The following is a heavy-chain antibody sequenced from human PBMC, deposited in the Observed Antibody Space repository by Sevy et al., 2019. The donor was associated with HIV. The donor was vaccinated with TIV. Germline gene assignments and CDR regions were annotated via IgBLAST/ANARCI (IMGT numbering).Heavy chain of an antibody. CDR1: GFTFSSYT. V-gene: IGHV3-21*01. Sequence: GGSLRLSCADSGFTFSSYTMNWVRQAPGKGLEWVSSISSTGNYIYYADSLKGRFSISRDNAKNSLYLQMHSLRAEDTAVYYCARGSHDYGDYDRDVGFDYWGQGTLVTVSS. CDR2: ISSTGNYI. D-gene: IGHD4-17*01. CDR3: ARGSHDYGDYDRDVGFDY. J-gene: IGHJ4*02.